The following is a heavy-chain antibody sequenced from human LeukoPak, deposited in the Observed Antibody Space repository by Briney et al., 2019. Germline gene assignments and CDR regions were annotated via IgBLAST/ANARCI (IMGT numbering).Heavy chain of an antibody. CDR1: GYSFTNYW. CDR2: IDPSDSYT. J-gene: IGHJ6*02. CDR3: ARLHDYSNYPRYYYYYMDV. V-gene: IGHV5-10-1*01. D-gene: IGHD4-11*01. Sequence: GESLRISCKGSGYSFTNYWINWVRQMPGKGLEWMGMIDPSDSYTNYSPPFQGHVTISADKSISAAYLQWSSLKASDTAIYYCARLHDYSNYPRYYYYYMDVWGQGTTVTVSS.